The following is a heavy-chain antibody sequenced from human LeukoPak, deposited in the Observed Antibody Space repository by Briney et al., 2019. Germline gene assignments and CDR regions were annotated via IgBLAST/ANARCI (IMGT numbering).Heavy chain of an antibody. CDR3: VNGAAAGTRWGWFDP. CDR1: GFIFDDYV. Sequence: PGRSLRLSCTASGFIFDDYVMSWVRQAPGKGLEYVSAISSNGGSTYYADSVKGRFTISRDKSKNTLYLQMSSLRAEDTAVYYCVNGAAAGTRWGWFDPWGQGTLVTVSS. V-gene: IGHV3-64D*09. CDR2: ISSNGGST. D-gene: IGHD6-13*01. J-gene: IGHJ5*02.